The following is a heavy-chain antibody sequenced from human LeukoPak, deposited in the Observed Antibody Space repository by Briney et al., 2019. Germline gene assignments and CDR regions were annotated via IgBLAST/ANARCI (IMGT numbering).Heavy chain of an antibody. D-gene: IGHD3-10*01. CDR1: GFTFSSYA. CDR2: ISYDGSNE. CDR3: ARGRYYLDS. V-gene: IGHV3-30*04. J-gene: IGHJ4*02. Sequence: PGGSLRLSCAASGFTFSSYAMHWVRQAPGKGLEWVALISYDGSNEYYADSVKGRFTISRDNSKNTLYLQTNSLRVEDTAVYYCARGRYYLDSWGQGTLVTVSS.